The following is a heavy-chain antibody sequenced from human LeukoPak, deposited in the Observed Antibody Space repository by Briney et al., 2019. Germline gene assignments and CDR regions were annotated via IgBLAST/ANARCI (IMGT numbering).Heavy chain of an antibody. D-gene: IGHD3-3*01. Sequence: GASVKVSCNASGYTFTGYYMHWLRQAPGQGLEWMGWINPNSGGTNYAQKFQGRVTMTRDTSISTAYMELSRLRSDDTAVYYCAREIDFWSGYVYWGQGTLVTVSS. J-gene: IGHJ4*02. CDR1: GYTFTGYY. CDR2: INPNSGGT. V-gene: IGHV1-2*02. CDR3: AREIDFWSGYVY.